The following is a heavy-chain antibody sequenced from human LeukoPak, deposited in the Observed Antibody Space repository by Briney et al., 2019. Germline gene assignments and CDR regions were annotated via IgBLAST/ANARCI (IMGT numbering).Heavy chain of an antibody. CDR2: IYGGGST. V-gene: IGHV3-53*01. J-gene: IGHJ3*02. CDR1: GFTVSSNY. Sequence: PGGSLRLSCAASGFTVSSNYMSWVRQAPGKGLMWVSIIYGGGSTFYADSVWGRFTISRDNSKNTLYLQMNTLRAEDTAVYYCARDAGRDGYNLDAFDNWGQGTMVTVSS. D-gene: IGHD5-24*01. CDR3: ARDAGRDGYNLDAFDN.